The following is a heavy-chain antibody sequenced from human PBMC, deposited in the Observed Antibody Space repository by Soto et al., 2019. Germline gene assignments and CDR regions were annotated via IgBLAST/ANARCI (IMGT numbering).Heavy chain of an antibody. V-gene: IGHV1-69*13. CDR3: ARVLGQKSHYYGMDV. D-gene: IGHD3-16*01. Sequence: GASVKVSCKASGGTFSSYAISWVRQAPGQGLEWMGGIIPIFGTANYAQKFQGRVTITADESTSTAYMELSSLRSEDTAVYYCARVLGQKSHYYGMDVWGQGITVTVSS. J-gene: IGHJ6*02. CDR2: IIPIFGTA. CDR1: GGTFSSYA.